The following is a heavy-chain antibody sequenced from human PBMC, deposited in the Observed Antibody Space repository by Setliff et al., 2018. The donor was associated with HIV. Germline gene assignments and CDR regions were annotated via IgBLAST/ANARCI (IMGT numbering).Heavy chain of an antibody. CDR3: KFWSGSGALDF. V-gene: IGHV4-59*01. CDR2: IYYSGST. J-gene: IGHJ4*02. Sequence: SETLSLTCTVSGGSISSDYWSWIRQPPGKGLEWIGYIYYSGSTNYNPSLKSRVTISVATSKNQFSLRADDTAVYYCVKDVVKFWSGSGALDFWGPGTLVTVPQ. D-gene: IGHD3-3*01. CDR1: GGSISSDY.